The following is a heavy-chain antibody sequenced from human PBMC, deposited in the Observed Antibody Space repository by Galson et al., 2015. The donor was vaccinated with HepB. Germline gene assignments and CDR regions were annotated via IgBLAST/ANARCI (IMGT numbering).Heavy chain of an antibody. Sequence: LRLSCAASGFTFSSYSMNWVRQAPGKGLEWVSYISSSSSTIYYADSVKGRFTISRDNAKNSLYLQMNSLRAEDTAVYYCARDRDYFDYWGQGTLVTVSS. CDR1: GFTFSSYS. CDR2: ISSSSSTI. J-gene: IGHJ4*02. V-gene: IGHV3-48*01. CDR3: ARDRDYFDY.